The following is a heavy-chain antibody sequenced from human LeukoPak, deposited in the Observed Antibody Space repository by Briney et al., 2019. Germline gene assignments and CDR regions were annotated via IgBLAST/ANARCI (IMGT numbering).Heavy chain of an antibody. J-gene: IGHJ4*02. CDR3: AKREYSSSEFDY. CDR2: ISGSGGST. V-gene: IGHV3-23*01. CDR1: GFTFSSYV. Sequence: GGSLRLSCAASGFTFSSYVMSWVRQAPGKGLEWVSAISGSGGSTYYADSVKGRFTISRDNSKNTLYLQMNSLRAEDTAVYYCAKREYSSSEFDYWGQGTLVTVSS. D-gene: IGHD6-6*01.